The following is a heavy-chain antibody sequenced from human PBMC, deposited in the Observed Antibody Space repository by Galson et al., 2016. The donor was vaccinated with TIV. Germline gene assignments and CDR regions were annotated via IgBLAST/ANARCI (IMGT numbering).Heavy chain of an antibody. CDR1: GYTFTSYD. Sequence: SVKVSCKASGYTFTSYDINWVRQATGRGLEWMGWMNPNSGNTGYAQKFRGRVTMTRNTSVRTASMELSSLRSEDTAVYYCARSGDYGDYWGQGTLVTVSS. D-gene: IGHD4-17*01. CDR2: MNPNSGNT. CDR3: ARSGDYGDY. J-gene: IGHJ4*02. V-gene: IGHV1-8*02.